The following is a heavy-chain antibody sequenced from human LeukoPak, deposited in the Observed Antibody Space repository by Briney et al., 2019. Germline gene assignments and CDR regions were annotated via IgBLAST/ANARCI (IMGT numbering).Heavy chain of an antibody. CDR1: GGSISSYY. CDR3: ARGIGVTTPYYFDY. D-gene: IGHD2-21*02. J-gene: IGHJ4*02. Sequence: SETLSLTCTVSGGSISSYYWSWIRQPPGKGLEWIGYIYYSGTTNYNPSLKSRVTLSVDTSKNQFSLKVSSVTAADTAVYYCARGIGVTTPYYFDYWGQGTLVTVSS. V-gene: IGHV4-59*01. CDR2: IYYSGTT.